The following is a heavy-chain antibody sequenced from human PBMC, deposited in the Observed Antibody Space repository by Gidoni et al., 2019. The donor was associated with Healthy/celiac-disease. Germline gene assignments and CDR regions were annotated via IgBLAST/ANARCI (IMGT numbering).Heavy chain of an antibody. D-gene: IGHD3-22*01. V-gene: IGHV3-21*01. CDR3: ARDRKYYDSSGYYDY. CDR1: GFTFSSYS. CDR2: ISSSSSYI. J-gene: IGHJ4*02. Sequence: AASGFTFSSYSMNWVRQAPGKGLEWVSSISSSSSYIYYADSVKGRFTISRDNAKNSLYLQMNSLRAEDTAVYYCARDRKYYDSSGYYDYWGQGTLVTVSS.